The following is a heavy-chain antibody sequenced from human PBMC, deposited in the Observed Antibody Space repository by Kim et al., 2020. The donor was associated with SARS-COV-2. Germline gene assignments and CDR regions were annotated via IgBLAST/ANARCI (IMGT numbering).Heavy chain of an antibody. CDR1: GFSVRNNY. D-gene: IGHD5-12*01. CDR3: AREEGAYAMD. V-gene: IGHV3-53*01. CDR2: ITTGGYT. Sequence: GGSLRLSCEVLGFSVRNNYMTWVRQAPGKGLEWVSTITTGGYTYSSDSAKGRFTVSRDSSQNTLYLQMDRLRGEDTAVYYCAREEGAYAMDCGHGALVT. J-gene: IGHJ4*01.